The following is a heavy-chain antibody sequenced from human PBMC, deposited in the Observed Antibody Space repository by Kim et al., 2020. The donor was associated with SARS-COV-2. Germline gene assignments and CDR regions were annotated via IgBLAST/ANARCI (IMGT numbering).Heavy chain of an antibody. CDR1: GFTFDDYA. CDR2: ISGDGGST. V-gene: IGHV3-43*02. Sequence: GGSLRLSCAASGFTFDDYAMHWVRQAPGKVLEWVFLISGDGGSTYYADSVKGRFTISRDNIKNSLYLQMNSLRTEDTALYYCAKDIKNLEVYYYYYGIDVWGQGAMVTVSS. J-gene: IGHJ6*02. D-gene: IGHD1-1*01. CDR3: AKDIKNLEVYYYYYGIDV.